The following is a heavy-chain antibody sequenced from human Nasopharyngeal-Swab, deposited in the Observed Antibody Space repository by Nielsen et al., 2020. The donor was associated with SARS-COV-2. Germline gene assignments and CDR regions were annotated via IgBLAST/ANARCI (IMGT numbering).Heavy chain of an antibody. CDR2: INRRGRT. Sequence: SETLSLTCAVYVGSFSGSHLTWVRQHPGEGLEWIGEINRRGRTNYNPSPKSRVTISVDRSKKQFSLRLNSVTTADTAVYYCARVMVATTIWFDPWGRGTLVTVSS. D-gene: IGHD1-14*01. V-gene: IGHV4-34*01. CDR1: VGSFSGSH. CDR3: ARVMVATTIWFDP. J-gene: IGHJ5*02.